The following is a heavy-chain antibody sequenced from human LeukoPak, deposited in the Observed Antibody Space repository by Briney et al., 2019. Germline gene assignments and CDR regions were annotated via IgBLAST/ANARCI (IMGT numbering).Heavy chain of an antibody. CDR3: ARGRAVGVFSWIYY. Sequence: SETLSLTCTVSGGSISSSSYYWGWIRQPPGKGLEWIGSIYYSGSTYYNPSLKSRVSISVHTSKNQFSLKLRSVTAADTAVYYCARGRAVGVFSWIYYWGQGTLVTVSS. CDR2: IYYSGST. CDR1: GGSISSSSYY. D-gene: IGHD6-13*01. J-gene: IGHJ4*02. V-gene: IGHV4-39*01.